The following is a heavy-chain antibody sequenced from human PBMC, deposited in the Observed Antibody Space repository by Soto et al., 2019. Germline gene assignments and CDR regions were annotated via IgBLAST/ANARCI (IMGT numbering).Heavy chain of an antibody. V-gene: IGHV5-51*01. D-gene: IGHD1-7*01. CDR2: IYPGESDT. CDR3: RRWAGTTGYDGMDV. J-gene: IGHJ6*02. CDR1: GYSFTSYW. Sequence: PGESLKISCKGSGYSFTSYWLGWVRQMPGKGLEWMGIIYPGESDTIYSPSFQGHVTFSADKSISTPYLQWRSLKAPDTAMYHCRRWAGTTGYDGMDVWGQGTTVTV.